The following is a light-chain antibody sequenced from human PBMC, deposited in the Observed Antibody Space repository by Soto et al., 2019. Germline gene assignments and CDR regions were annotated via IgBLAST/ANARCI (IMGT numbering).Light chain of an antibody. CDR1: SSNIGSNS. CDR2: RNS. V-gene: IGLV1-47*01. J-gene: IGLJ1*01. Sequence: QSVLTQPPSASGTPGQRVTISCSGSSSNIGSNSVYWYQQLPGTAPKLLIYRNSQRPSGVPDRFSGSKSGTSASLAISGLRSEDEADYYCAAWDDSLNGYVFGTGTKVTVL. CDR3: AAWDDSLNGYV.